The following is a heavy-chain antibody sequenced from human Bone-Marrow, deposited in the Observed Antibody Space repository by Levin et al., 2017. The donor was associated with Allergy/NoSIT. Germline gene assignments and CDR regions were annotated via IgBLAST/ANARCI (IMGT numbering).Heavy chain of an antibody. CDR3: ARDLGSPNYYGSGSYGCLFDY. V-gene: IGHV3-30-3*01. J-gene: IGHJ4*02. Sequence: LSLTCAASGFTFSSYAMHWVRQAPGKGLEWVAVISYDGSNKYYADSVKGRFTISRDNSKNTLYLQMNSLRAEDTAVYYCARDLGSPNYYGSGSYGCLFDYWGQGTLVTVSS. CDR2: ISYDGSNK. CDR1: GFTFSSYA. D-gene: IGHD3-10*01.